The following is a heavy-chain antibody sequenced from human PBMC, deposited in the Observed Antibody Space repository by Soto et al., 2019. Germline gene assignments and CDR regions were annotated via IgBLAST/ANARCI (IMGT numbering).Heavy chain of an antibody. J-gene: IGHJ4*02. CDR3: VPSSWYYFDY. CDR1: GFTFSSYA. Sequence: GGSLRLSCAASGFTFSSYAMHWVRQAPGKGLEWVAVISYDGSNKYYADSVKGRFTISRDNSKNTLYLQMNSLRAEDTAVYYCVPSSWYYFDYWGQGTLVTVSS. V-gene: IGHV3-30-3*01. CDR2: ISYDGSNK. D-gene: IGHD6-13*01.